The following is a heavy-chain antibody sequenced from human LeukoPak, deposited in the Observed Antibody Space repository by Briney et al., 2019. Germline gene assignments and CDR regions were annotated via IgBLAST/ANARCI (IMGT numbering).Heavy chain of an antibody. CDR3: ARDHSGSYYPYFDY. Sequence: PGGSLRLSCAASGFTFSSYSMNWVRQAPGKGLEWVSSISSSSSYIYYADSVKGRFTISRDNAKNSLYLQMNSLRAEDTAVYYCARDHSGSYYPYFDYWGQGTLVTVFS. V-gene: IGHV3-21*01. CDR1: GFTFSSYS. D-gene: IGHD1-26*01. CDR2: ISSSSSYI. J-gene: IGHJ4*02.